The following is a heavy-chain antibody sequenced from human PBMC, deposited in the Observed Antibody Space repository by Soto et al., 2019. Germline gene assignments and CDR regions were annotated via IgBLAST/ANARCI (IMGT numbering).Heavy chain of an antibody. CDR3: ARATAYDILTGYYHHPYYFDY. CDR2: IYSGGST. D-gene: IGHD3-9*01. Sequence: LRLSCAASGFTVSSNYMSWVRQAPGKGLEWVSVIYSGGSTYYADSVKGRFTISRDNSKNTLYLQMNSLRAEDTAVYYCARATAYDILTGYYHHPYYFDYWGQGILVTV. V-gene: IGHV3-53*01. J-gene: IGHJ4*02. CDR1: GFTVSSNY.